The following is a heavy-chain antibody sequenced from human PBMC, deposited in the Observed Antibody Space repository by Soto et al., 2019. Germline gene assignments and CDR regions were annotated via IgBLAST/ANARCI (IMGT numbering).Heavy chain of an antibody. CDR2: IGSDGRRD. CDR3: ERDDDYGDNGLDY. J-gene: IGHJ4*02. Sequence: QVQWVESGGGVVQPGGSLRISCAASGFTFGRHGMHWVRKAPGKGLEWVAVIGSDGRRDSYADSVKGLFTISRDNSQNSLYLQMNSLRSEDTAVYYCERDDDYGDNGLDYWGQGTLFTGSS. D-gene: IGHD4-17*01. V-gene: IGHV3-33*01. CDR1: GFTFGRHG.